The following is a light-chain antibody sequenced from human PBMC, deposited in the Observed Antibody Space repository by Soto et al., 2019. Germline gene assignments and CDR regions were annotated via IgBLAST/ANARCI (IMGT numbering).Light chain of an antibody. V-gene: IGKV1-33*01. Sequence: DIEMNQSPSSLSASIGDRVTITCQASQDIRFYLNWYQHKTGQPPTLLIYDTSHLETGVPSKFRGSGSGTDFTFTINSLQPEDTATYYCQQSYSLPITFGQGTRLEI. CDR3: QQSYSLPIT. CDR2: DTS. J-gene: IGKJ5*01. CDR1: QDIRFY.